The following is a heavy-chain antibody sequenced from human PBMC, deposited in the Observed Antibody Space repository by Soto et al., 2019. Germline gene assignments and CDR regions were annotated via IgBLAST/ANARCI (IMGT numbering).Heavy chain of an antibody. CDR3: ARGGRPRIDYYYYYMDV. CDR2: INHSGST. J-gene: IGHJ6*03. V-gene: IGHV4-34*01. CDR1: GGSFIGYY. Sequence: PSETLSLTCAVYGGSFIGYYWSWSRQPPWKGLEWIGEINHSGSTNYNPSLKSRVTISVDTSKNQFSLKLSSVTAADTAVYYCARGGRPRIDYYYYYMDVWGKGTTVTVSS.